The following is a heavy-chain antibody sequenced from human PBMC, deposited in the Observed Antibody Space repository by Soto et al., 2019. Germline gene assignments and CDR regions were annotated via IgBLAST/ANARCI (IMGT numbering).Heavy chain of an antibody. J-gene: IGHJ6*02. CDR1: GFTFSSYW. CDR2: IKQDGSEK. V-gene: IGHV3-7*04. Sequence: GGSLRLSCAASGFTFSSYWMSWVRQAPGKGLEWVANIKQDGSEKYYGDSVRGRFTISRDNSKNTLYLQMNSLRAEDTAVYYCAKDYYDSSGSRYFYALAAWGQGTTVTVSS. CDR3: AKDYYDSSGSRYFYALAA. D-gene: IGHD3-22*01.